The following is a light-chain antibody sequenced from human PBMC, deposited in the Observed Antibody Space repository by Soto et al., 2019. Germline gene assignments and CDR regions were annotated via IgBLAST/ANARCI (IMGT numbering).Light chain of an antibody. CDR2: DAS. CDR1: QDINNY. J-gene: IGKJ4*01. Sequence: DIQMTQSPSSLSASVGDRVTITCQSSQDINNYLNWYQQKSGKAPKLLIYDASDLETGVPSRFSGSGSGTDFTLTISSLQPEDSATYYCQQVNNYPLTFGGGTKVDIK. CDR3: QQVNNYPLT. V-gene: IGKV1-33*01.